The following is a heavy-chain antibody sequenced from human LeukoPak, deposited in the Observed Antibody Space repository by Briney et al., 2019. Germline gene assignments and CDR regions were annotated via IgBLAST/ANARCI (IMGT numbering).Heavy chain of an antibody. J-gene: IGHJ3*02. D-gene: IGHD2-15*01. CDR2: ISSNGGST. CDR1: GFTFSSYA. V-gene: IGHV3-64*01. Sequence: PGGSLRLSCAASGFTFSSYAMHWVRQAPGKGLEYVSAISSNGGSTYYANSVKGRFTISRDNSKNTLYLQMGSLRAEDMAVYYCARRWSGAFDIWGQGTMVTVSS. CDR3: ARRWSGAFDI.